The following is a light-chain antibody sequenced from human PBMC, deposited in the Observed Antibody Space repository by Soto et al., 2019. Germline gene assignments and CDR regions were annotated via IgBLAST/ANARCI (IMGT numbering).Light chain of an antibody. CDR2: AAS. CDR1: QGISSY. V-gene: IGKV1-27*01. Sequence: DIQMTQSPSSLSGSVGDRVTITCRASQGISSYLAWYQLKPGKVPKPLIYAASTQQSGVPSRFSGSGSGTDFTLTISSLQPEDVATYYCQKYNSASWTFGQGTKVEIK. CDR3: QKYNSASWT. J-gene: IGKJ1*01.